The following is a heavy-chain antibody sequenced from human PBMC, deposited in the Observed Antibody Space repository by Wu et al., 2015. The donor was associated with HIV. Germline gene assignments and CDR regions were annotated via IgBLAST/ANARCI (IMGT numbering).Heavy chain of an antibody. D-gene: IGHD4-17*01. J-gene: IGHJ4*02. CDR2: LILKMVK. CDR1: DTPSLNYP. V-gene: IGHV1-24*01. Sequence: QVQLVQSGAEVKKPGGLSERSPARFPDTPSLNYPCTGCDRLLEKGLSGWEVLILKMVKQIYAQKFQGRVTMTEDTSTDTAYMELSSLRSEDTAVYYCATARYGDPLFDYWGQGTLVTVSS. CDR3: ATARYGDPLFDY.